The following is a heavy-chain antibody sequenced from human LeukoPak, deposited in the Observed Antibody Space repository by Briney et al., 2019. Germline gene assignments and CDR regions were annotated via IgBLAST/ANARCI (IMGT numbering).Heavy chain of an antibody. J-gene: IGHJ5*02. CDR2: INPSGGST. D-gene: IGHD3-10*01. CDR3: ATGSPERDYYGSGTYYGFDP. V-gene: IGHV1-46*01. Sequence: ASVKVSCKASGYTFTNYYIHWVRQAPGQGLEWMGIINPSGGSTSYAQKFQGRVTMTEDTSTDTAYMELSSLRSEDTAVYYCATGSPERDYYGSGTYYGFDPWGQGTLVTVSS. CDR1: GYTFTNYY.